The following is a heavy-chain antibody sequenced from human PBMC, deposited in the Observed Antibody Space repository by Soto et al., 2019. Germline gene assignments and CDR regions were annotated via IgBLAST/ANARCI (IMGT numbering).Heavy chain of an antibody. V-gene: IGHV4-4*02. CDR2: THPTGVT. J-gene: IGHJ1*01. CDR1: DDSTTSGYW. D-gene: IGHD4-17*01. Sequence: SSETLSLTCAVSDDSTTSGYWWTWVRQPPGMGLEWMGETHPTGVTHHNPSLQSRVTFSIDKSKKQVSLDLTSVTAADTAVYYCAMSGYYRFDFWGQGILVTVSS. CDR3: AMSGYYRFDF.